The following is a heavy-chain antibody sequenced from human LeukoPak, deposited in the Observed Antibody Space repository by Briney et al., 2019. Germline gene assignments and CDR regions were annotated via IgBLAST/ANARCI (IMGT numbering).Heavy chain of an antibody. CDR3: AKGGLRYFDWLLSTY. D-gene: IGHD3-9*01. Sequence: HSGGSLRLSCAASGFTFSSYAMSWVRQAPGKGLEWVSAISGSGGSTYYADSVKGRFTISRDNSKNTLYLQMNSLRAEDTAVYYRAKGGLRYFDWLLSTYWGQGTLVTVSS. V-gene: IGHV3-23*01. CDR2: ISGSGGST. J-gene: IGHJ4*02. CDR1: GFTFSSYA.